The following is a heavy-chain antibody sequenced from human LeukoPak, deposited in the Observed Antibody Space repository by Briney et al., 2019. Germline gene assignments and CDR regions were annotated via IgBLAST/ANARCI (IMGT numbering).Heavy chain of an antibody. Sequence: SETLSLTCAVYGGSFSGYYWSWIRQPPGKGLEWIGEINHSGSTNYNPSLKSRVTISVDTSKNQFSLKLSSVTAADTAVYYCARDLRSSSWGRGNWFDPWGQGTLVTVSS. CDR3: ARDLRSSSWGRGNWFDP. J-gene: IGHJ5*02. V-gene: IGHV4-34*01. CDR2: INHSGST. CDR1: GGSFSGYY. D-gene: IGHD6-13*01.